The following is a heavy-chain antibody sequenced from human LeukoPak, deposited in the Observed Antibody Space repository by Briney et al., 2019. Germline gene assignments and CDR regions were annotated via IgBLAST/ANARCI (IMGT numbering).Heavy chain of an antibody. CDR3: AKDRGYSYGFDAFDI. J-gene: IGHJ3*02. CDR1: GFTFSSYA. CDR2: ISGSGGNT. Sequence: GGSLGLSCAASGFTFSSYAMHWVRQAPGKGLEWVSAISGSGGNTYYADSVKGRFTISRDNSKNTLYLQMNSLRAEDTAVYYCAKDRGYSYGFDAFDIWGQGTMVTVSS. V-gene: IGHV3-23*01. D-gene: IGHD5-18*01.